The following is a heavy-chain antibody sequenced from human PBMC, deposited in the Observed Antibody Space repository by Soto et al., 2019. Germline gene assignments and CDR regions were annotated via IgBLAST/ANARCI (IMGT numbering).Heavy chain of an antibody. CDR1: GFTFTSSA. V-gene: IGHV1-58*01. Sequence: SVKLSCKASGFTFTSSAVRWVRQARGQRLEWIGWIVVGSGNTNYAQKFQERVTITRDMSTSTAYMELSSLRSEDTAVYYCAASTYYYDSSGYQIWGQGTMVTVSS. CDR3: AASTYYYDSSGYQI. J-gene: IGHJ3*02. D-gene: IGHD3-22*01. CDR2: IVVGSGNT.